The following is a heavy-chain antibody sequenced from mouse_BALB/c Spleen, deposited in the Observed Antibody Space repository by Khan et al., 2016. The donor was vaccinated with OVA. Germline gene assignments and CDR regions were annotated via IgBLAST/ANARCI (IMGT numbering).Heavy chain of an antibody. J-gene: IGHJ3*01. CDR1: GYTFTSYT. Sequence: QVQLQQSGAELARPGASVKMSCKASGYTFTSYTIHWIKERPGQGLEWIGNINPSNGYTNYNQKFKDKATLTTDKSSPTAYLQLSSLTSDDSAVYNCVRDGAYHRNDGWFAYWGQGTLVTVSA. D-gene: IGHD2-14*01. CDR2: INPSNGYT. CDR3: VRDGAYHRNDGWFAY. V-gene: IGHV1-4*01.